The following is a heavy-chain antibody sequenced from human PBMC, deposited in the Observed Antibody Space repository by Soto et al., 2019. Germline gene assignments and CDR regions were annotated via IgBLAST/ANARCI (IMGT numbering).Heavy chain of an antibody. CDR3: ARDLDPSGSYYTDY. J-gene: IGHJ4*02. CDR1: GYNFMPYG. D-gene: IGHD3-10*01. CDR2: ISPWKGNT. Sequence: ASVKVSCKASGYNFMPYGVNWVRQAPGQGLEWMGWISPWKGNTNYAQSFQGRVTMTTDTSTSTAYMELRSLTSDDTAVYYCARDLDPSGSYYTDYWGRGTMVTVSS. V-gene: IGHV1-18*04.